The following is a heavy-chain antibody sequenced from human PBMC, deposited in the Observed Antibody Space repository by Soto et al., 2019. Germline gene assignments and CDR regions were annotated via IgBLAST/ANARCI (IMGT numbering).Heavy chain of an antibody. D-gene: IGHD2-21*02. Sequence: QITLRESGPTLVKPTQTLTLTCTFSGFSITTPGEGVGWIRQPPGKALEWVEVIYSNNHKRVTPSLETRVGITKDTSKSQVVLTITNLEPADTATYCCAHIHLVGTVTAGFDFWGQGLLVTVTA. V-gene: IGHV2-5*01. CDR1: GFSITTPGEG. CDR3: AHIHLVGTVTAGFDF. J-gene: IGHJ4*02. CDR2: IYSNNHK.